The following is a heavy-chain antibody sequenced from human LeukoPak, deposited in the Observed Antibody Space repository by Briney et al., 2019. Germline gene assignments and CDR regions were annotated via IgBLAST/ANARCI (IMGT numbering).Heavy chain of an antibody. Sequence: PSETLSLTCTVSGGSISSSSYYWGWIRQPPGKGLEWIGYIYHSGSTYYNPSLKSRVTISVDRSKNQFSLKLSSVTAADTAVYYCARAGRQLVYYFDYWGQGTLVTVSS. CDR2: IYHSGST. D-gene: IGHD1-1*01. CDR1: GGSISSSSYY. CDR3: ARAGRQLVYYFDY. V-gene: IGHV4-30-2*01. J-gene: IGHJ4*02.